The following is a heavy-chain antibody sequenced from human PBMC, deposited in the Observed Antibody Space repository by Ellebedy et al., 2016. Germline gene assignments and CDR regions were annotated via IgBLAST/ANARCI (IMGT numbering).Heavy chain of an antibody. Sequence: GESLKISCAASGFTFSDYYMSWIRQAPGKGLEWVSYISSSGSTIYYADSVKGRFTISRDNAKNSLYLQMNSLRAEDTAVYYCARDHQLELFDYWGQGTLVTVSS. D-gene: IGHD1-1*01. V-gene: IGHV3-11*04. J-gene: IGHJ4*02. CDR2: ISSSGSTI. CDR3: ARDHQLELFDY. CDR1: GFTFSDYY.